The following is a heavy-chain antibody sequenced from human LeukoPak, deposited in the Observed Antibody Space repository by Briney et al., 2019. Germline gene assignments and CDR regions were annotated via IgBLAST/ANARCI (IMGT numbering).Heavy chain of an antibody. Sequence: PGGSLRLSCAASGFTVSSNYMSWVRQAPGKGLEWVSVIYSGGSTYYADSVRGRFTISRDNSKNTLYLQMNSLRAEDTAVYYCARDSRSSSGGDYWGQGTLVTVSS. J-gene: IGHJ4*02. CDR3: ARDSRSSSGGDY. V-gene: IGHV3-66*02. CDR2: IYSGGST. CDR1: GFTVSSNY. D-gene: IGHD6-6*01.